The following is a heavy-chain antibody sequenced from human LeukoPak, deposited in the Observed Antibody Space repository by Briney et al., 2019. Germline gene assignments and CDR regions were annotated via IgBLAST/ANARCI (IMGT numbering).Heavy chain of an antibody. CDR3: AREGITMVRGVTNFNWFDP. D-gene: IGHD3-10*01. Sequence: SQTLSLTCTVAGGSITTSNHYWSLIRKSPGKGLEWLGVIHYSGSIYYTPTFKSRLTIYVATSTNQYSLRLTSVTAADTALYFCAREGITMVRGVTNFNWFDPWGQGTLVTVSS. V-gene: IGHV4-39*02. CDR2: IHYSGSI. J-gene: IGHJ5*02. CDR1: GGSITTSNHY.